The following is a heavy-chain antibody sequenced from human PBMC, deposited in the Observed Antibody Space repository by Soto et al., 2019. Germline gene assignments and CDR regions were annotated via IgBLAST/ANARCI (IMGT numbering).Heavy chain of an antibody. CDR2: IYHSGSA. D-gene: IGHD6-19*01. V-gene: IGHV4-4*02. J-gene: IGHJ4*02. CDR1: GGSISSSNW. Sequence: SETLSLTCAVSGGSISSSNWWSWVRQPPGKGLEWIGEIYHSGSANYNPSLKSRVTISVDKSKNQFSLKLSSVTAADTAVYYCARVGVFSGWTPFDYWGQGTLVTVSS. CDR3: ARVGVFSGWTPFDY.